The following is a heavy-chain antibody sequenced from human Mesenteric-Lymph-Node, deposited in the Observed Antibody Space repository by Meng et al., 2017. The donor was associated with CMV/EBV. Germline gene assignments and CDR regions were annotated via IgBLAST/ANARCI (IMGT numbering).Heavy chain of an antibody. CDR2: IDPSGGST. CDR1: GYTFSNYY. J-gene: IGHJ4*02. D-gene: IGHD3-10*01. Sequence: SCKPSGYTFSNYYMHWVRQAPGQGLEWMGLIDPSGGSTRYAQKFQGRVTMTRDTSTNTVYMELSSLRSEDTAVYYCARALFYYGNDYWGQGTLVTVSS. CDR3: ARALFYYGNDY. V-gene: IGHV1-46*01.